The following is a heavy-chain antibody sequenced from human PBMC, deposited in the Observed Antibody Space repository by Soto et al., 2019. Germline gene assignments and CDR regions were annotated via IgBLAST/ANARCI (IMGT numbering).Heavy chain of an antibody. V-gene: IGHV4-30-4*01. CDR3: ARDKLRYFDWLPQGYYYYGMDV. CDR1: GGSVSSGSYY. J-gene: IGHJ6*02. Sequence: SETLSLTCTVSGGSVSSGSYYWSWIRQPPGKGLEWIGYIYYSGSTYYNPSLKSRVTISVDTSKNQFSLKLSSVTAADTAVYYCARDKLRYFDWLPQGYYYYGMDVWGQGTTVTVSS. CDR2: IYYSGST. D-gene: IGHD3-9*01.